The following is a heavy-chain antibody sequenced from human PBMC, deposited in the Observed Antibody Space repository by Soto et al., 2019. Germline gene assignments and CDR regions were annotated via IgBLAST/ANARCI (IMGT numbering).Heavy chain of an antibody. CDR2: IYYSGST. J-gene: IGHJ4*02. CDR3: ARVLGYSSSWYVDY. D-gene: IGHD6-13*01. CDR1: GGSISSYY. Sequence: QVQLQESGPGLVKPSETLSLTCTVSGGSISSYYWSWIRQPPGKGLEWIGYIYYSGSTNYNPSLKSRVTISVATSMNQFSLKLSSVTAADTAVYYCARVLGYSSSWYVDYWGQGTLVTVSS. V-gene: IGHV4-59*01.